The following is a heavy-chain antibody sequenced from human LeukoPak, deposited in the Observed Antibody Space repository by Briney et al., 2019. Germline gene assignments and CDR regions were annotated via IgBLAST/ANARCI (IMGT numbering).Heavy chain of an antibody. CDR3: ARGQYYYDSSGYLAY. V-gene: IGHV1-18*01. J-gene: IGHJ4*02. Sequence: GASVKVSCKASGYTFTSYGISWVRQAPGQGLEWMGWISAYNGNTNYAQKLQGRVTMTTDTSTSTAYMELRSLRSDDTAVYYCARGQYYYDSSGYLAYWGQGTLVTVSS. CDR1: GYTFTSYG. CDR2: ISAYNGNT. D-gene: IGHD3-22*01.